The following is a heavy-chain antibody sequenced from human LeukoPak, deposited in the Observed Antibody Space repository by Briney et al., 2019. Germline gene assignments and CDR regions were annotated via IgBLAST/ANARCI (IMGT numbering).Heavy chain of an antibody. J-gene: IGHJ6*03. CDR1: GYGFTRYG. Sequence: ASVKVSCKASGYGFTRYGISWVRQAPGQGLEWMGWISGSNGNTNYAQKFQGRVTMTTDTSTGTAYMELRSLRSDDTAVYYCARLFGELLLPSDHFYYMDVWGKGTAVTVSS. D-gene: IGHD3-10*02. CDR2: ISGSNGNT. CDR3: ARLFGELLLPSDHFYYMDV. V-gene: IGHV1-18*01.